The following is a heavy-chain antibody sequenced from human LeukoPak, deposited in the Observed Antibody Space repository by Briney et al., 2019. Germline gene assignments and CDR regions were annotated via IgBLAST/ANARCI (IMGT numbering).Heavy chain of an antibody. CDR1: GFTFSSDG. J-gene: IGHJ3*02. D-gene: IGHD3-22*01. CDR3: ARDPMIVNSPNAFDI. Sequence: GGSLRLSCAASGFTFSSDGMRWVRQAPGKGLEWVAVIWYDGSNKYYADSVKGRFTISRDNSKNTLYLQMNSLRAEDTAVYYCARDPMIVNSPNAFDIWGQGTMVTVSS. V-gene: IGHV3-33*01. CDR2: IWYDGSNK.